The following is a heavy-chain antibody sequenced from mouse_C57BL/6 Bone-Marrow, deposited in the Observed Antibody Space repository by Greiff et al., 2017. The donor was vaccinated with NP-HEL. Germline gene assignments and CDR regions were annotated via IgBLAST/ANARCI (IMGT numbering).Heavy chain of an antibody. CDR1: GYTFTSYW. CDR2: IHPNSGST. V-gene: IGHV1-64*01. J-gene: IGHJ2*01. CDR3: ARDPRGYFDY. Sequence: VQLQQSGAELVKPGASVKLSCKASGYTFTSYWMHWVKQRPGQGLEWIGMIHPNSGSTNYNEKFKSKATLTVDKSSSTAYMQLSSLTSEDSAVYYCARDPRGYFDYWGQGTTLTVSS.